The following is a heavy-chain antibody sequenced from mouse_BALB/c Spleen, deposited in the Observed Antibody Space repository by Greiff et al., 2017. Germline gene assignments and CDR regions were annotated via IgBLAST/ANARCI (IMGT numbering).Heavy chain of an antibody. D-gene: IGHD2-13*01. CDR2: IYPSDSYT. V-gene: IGHV1-69*02. Sequence: VQLQQPGAELVRPGASVKLSCKASGYTFTSYWINWVKQRPGQGLEWIGNIYPSDSYTNYNQKFKDKATLTVDKSSSTAYMQLSSPTSEDSAVYYCTTYYGDYYFDYWGQGTTLTVSS. CDR1: GYTFTSYW. J-gene: IGHJ2*01. CDR3: TTYYGDYYFDY.